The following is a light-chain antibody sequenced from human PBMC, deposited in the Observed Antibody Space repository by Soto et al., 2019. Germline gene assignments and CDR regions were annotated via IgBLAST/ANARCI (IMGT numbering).Light chain of an antibody. J-gene: IGKJ3*01. V-gene: IGKV3-15*01. CDR3: QQYNNRTPFT. CDR1: QSVSSN. Sequence: EIVMTQSPATLSVSPGERATLSCRASQSVSSNLAWYQQKPGQAPRLLIYGASTRATGIPARFSGSGSGTEFTLTISSLQSEDFAVYYCQQYNNRTPFTFGPGTKVDIK. CDR2: GAS.